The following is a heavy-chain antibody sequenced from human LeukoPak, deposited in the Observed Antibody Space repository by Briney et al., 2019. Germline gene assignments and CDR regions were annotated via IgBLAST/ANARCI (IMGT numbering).Heavy chain of an antibody. CDR3: AKDGLGWYFDY. CDR2: IRYDGSNK. Sequence: GGSLRLSCAASGFTFSSYGMHWVRQAPGKGLEWVAFIRYDGSNKYYADSVKGRFTISRDNSKNTLYQQMNSLRAEDTAVYYCAKDGLGWYFDYWGQGTLVTVSS. V-gene: IGHV3-30*02. CDR1: GFTFSSYG. J-gene: IGHJ4*02. D-gene: IGHD3/OR15-3a*01.